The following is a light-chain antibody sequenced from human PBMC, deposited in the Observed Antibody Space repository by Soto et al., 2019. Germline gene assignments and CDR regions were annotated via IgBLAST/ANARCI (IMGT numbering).Light chain of an antibody. CDR2: DNN. CDR3: GTWDSSLSAVV. V-gene: IGLV1-51*01. J-gene: IGLJ2*01. Sequence: QAVVTQPPSVSAAPGQKVTISCSGSSSNIESNLVSWYQQFPGTAPKLLIYDNNQRPSGSPDRFSGSKSGTSATLGITGLQTGDEADYYCGTWDSSLSAVVFGGGTKVTVL. CDR1: SSNIESNL.